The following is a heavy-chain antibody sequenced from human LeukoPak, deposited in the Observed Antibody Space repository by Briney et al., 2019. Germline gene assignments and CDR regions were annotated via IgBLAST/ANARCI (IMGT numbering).Heavy chain of an antibody. D-gene: IGHD1-26*01. CDR2: ISVSGNT. CDR1: GFTLSSYA. CDR3: AKGTSGSSNFDY. Sequence: GGSLTLSCAASGFTLSSYAMSWVRQGPGKGLEWVSAISVSGNTYHADSVKGRFTISRDSSKNTLYLQMNSLRAGDAAVYYCAKGTSGSSNFDYWGQGTLVTVSS. V-gene: IGHV3-23*01. J-gene: IGHJ4*02.